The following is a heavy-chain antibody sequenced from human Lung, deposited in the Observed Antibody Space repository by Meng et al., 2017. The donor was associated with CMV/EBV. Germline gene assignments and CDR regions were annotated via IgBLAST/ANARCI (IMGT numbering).Heavy chain of an antibody. CDR1: GFTFSSYW. CDR2: IKQDGSQK. V-gene: IGHV3-7*01. D-gene: IGHD3/OR15-3a*01. CDR3: ARVDFWTDQYYFDY. J-gene: IGHJ4*02. Sequence: GGSXRLXCIGSGFTFSSYWMTWVRQAPGKGLEWVANIKQDGSQKYYVDSVKGRFTISRDNAKYSLYLQMNSLRAEDTAVYYCARVDFWTDQYYFDYWGQGXLVTVSS.